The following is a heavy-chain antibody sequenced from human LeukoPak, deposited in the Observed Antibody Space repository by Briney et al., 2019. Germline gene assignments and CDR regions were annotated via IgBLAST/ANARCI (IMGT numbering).Heavy chain of an antibody. CDR1: GGSISSYY. V-gene: IGHV4-59*01. CDR2: IYYSGST. D-gene: IGHD3-3*01. Sequence: SETLSPTCTVSGGSISSYYWSWIRQPPGKGLEWIGYIYYSGSTNYNPSLKSRVTISVDTSKNQFSLKLSSVTAADTAVYYCARVSGVLRFGDYYYGMDVWGQGTTVTVSS. J-gene: IGHJ6*02. CDR3: ARVSGVLRFGDYYYGMDV.